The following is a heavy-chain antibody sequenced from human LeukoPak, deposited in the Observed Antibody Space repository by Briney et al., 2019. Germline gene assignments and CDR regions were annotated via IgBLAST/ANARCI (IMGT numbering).Heavy chain of an antibody. J-gene: IGHJ4*02. V-gene: IGHV4-34*01. CDR1: GGSFSGYY. CDR3: ARGRHYYDSSGLDY. D-gene: IGHD3-22*01. CDR2: INHSGST. Sequence: SETLSLTCAVYGGSFSGYYWSWIRQPPGKGLEWIGEINHSGSTNHNPSLKSRVTISVDTSKNQFSLRLSSVTAADTAVYYCARGRHYYDSSGLDYWGQGTLVTVSS.